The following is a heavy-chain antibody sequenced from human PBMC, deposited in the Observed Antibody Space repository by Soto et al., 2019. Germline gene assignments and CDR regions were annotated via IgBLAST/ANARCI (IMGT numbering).Heavy chain of an antibody. J-gene: IGHJ4*02. Sequence: EVQLLESGGGLVQPGGSLRLSCAASGFTFSSYAMSWVRQAPGKGLERVSAISGSGGSTFYADSMKGRFPISRDNSKNTLYLQMNNLRAEDTAVYYCAKGRSYIDIVTVPAARISPDSWGKGTLVTVSS. CDR3: AKGRSYIDIVTVPAARISPDS. CDR1: GFTFSSYA. CDR2: ISGSGGST. V-gene: IGHV3-23*01. D-gene: IGHD2-2*01.